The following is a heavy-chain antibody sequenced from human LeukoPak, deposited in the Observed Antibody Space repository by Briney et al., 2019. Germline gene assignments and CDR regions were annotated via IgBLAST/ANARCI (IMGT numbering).Heavy chain of an antibody. V-gene: IGHV3-48*03. J-gene: IGHJ4*02. CDR3: ARRGGDGYNMVTFDY. D-gene: IGHD5-24*01. CDR2: ISSSGSTI. CDR1: EFTFSSYE. Sequence: GGSLRLSCAASEFTFSSYEMNWVRQAPGKGLEWVSYISSSGSTIYYADSVKGRFTISRDNAKNSLYLQMNSLRAEDTAVYYCARRGGDGYNMVTFDYWGQGTLVTVSS.